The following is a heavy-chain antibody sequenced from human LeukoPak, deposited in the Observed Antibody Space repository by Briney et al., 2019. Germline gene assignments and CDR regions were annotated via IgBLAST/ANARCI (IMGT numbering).Heavy chain of an antibody. Sequence: KASETLSLTCSVSGGSMSSSTNYWGWIRQPPGKGLEWIGCISYSERTYYNPSLKSRVTISEDTSKNQFSLKLSSAAAADTAVYYCATTSYYVSDYWGQGTLVSVSS. J-gene: IGHJ4*02. V-gene: IGHV4-39*01. D-gene: IGHD2-2*01. CDR3: ATTSYYVSDY. CDR2: ISYSERT. CDR1: GGSMSSSTNY.